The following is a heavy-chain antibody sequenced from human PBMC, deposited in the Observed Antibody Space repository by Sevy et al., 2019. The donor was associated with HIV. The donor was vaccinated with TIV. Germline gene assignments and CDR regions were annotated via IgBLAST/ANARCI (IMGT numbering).Heavy chain of an antibody. CDR3: ARAQQVTMLVVIGGLYFDF. CDR2: IKQDMSEK. J-gene: IGHJ4*02. Sequence: GGSLRLSCATSGFTFSSYWMTWVRQAPGKGLEWVANIKQDMSEKYYADSVNGRFTISRDNARHSLYLQMGGLRAEDTAVYYCARAQQVTMLVVIGGLYFDFWGQGTLVTVSS. CDR1: GFTFSSYW. D-gene: IGHD3-22*01. V-gene: IGHV3-7*01.